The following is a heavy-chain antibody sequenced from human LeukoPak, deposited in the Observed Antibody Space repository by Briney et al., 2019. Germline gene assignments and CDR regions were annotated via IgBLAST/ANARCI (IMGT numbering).Heavy chain of an antibody. J-gene: IGHJ4*02. CDR2: INTNTGNP. CDR1: GDTFINYA. D-gene: IGHD3-3*01. Sequence: ASVKVSCKASGDTFINYAVGWVRQAPGQGLEWMGWINTNTGNPTYAQGFTGRFVFSLDTSVSTAYLQISSLKAEDTAVYYCASYDFWSGYHQLDYWGQGTLVTVSS. CDR3: ASYDFWSGYHQLDY. V-gene: IGHV7-4-1*02.